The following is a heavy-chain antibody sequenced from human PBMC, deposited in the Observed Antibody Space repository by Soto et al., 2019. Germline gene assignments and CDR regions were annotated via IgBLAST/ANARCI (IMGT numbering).Heavy chain of an antibody. V-gene: IGHV4-59*01. Sequence: QMQLQESGPGVVKPSETLSLTCTVSGASISTYYWTWIRQAPGKGLEWIGYLYYSGNTNYNPSLKSRVTMSVDTSKNHFYLTLTSATAADTAVYFCARGGSKGGLDVWGQGTTVAVSS. CDR3: ARGGSKGGLDV. CDR2: LYYSGNT. D-gene: IGHD3-10*01. J-gene: IGHJ6*02. CDR1: GASISTYY.